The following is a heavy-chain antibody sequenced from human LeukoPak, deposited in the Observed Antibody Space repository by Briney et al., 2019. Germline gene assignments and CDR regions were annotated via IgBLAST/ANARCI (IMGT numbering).Heavy chain of an antibody. V-gene: IGHV1-2*02. CDR2: INPNSGGT. Sequence: GASVKVSCKASGYTFTGYYMHWVRQAPGQGLEWMGWINPNSGGTNYAQKLQGRVTMTRDTSISTAYMELSRLRSDDTAVYYCATPRDEYQLLLLDYWGQGTLVTVSS. CDR3: ATPRDEYQLLLLDY. D-gene: IGHD2-15*01. J-gene: IGHJ4*02. CDR1: GYTFTGYY.